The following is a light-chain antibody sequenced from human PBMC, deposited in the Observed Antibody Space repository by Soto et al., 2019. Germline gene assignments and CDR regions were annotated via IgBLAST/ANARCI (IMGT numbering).Light chain of an antibody. Sequence: NFMLTQPHSVSESPGKTVTISCTRSSGSIGSSYVQWYQQRPGRSPTTVIFEDNQRPTGVAVRFSGSIDSSSNSASLVISGLRTEDDADYYCQSYDTSNPLVFGGGTKLTVL. CDR2: EDN. CDR1: SGSIGSSY. V-gene: IGLV6-57*01. CDR3: QSYDTSNPLV. J-gene: IGLJ3*02.